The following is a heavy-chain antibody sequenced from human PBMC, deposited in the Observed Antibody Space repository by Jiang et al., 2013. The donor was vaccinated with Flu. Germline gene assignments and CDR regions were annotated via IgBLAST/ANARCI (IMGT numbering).Heavy chain of an antibody. CDR2: ISYDGSNK. D-gene: IGHD2/OR15-2a*01. V-gene: IGHV3-30*18. Sequence: AASGFTFSSYGMHWVRQAPGKGLEWVAVISYDGSNKYYADSVKGRFTISRDNSKNTLYLQMNSLRAEDTAVYYCAKDRPRNSSGMDVWGQGTTVTVSS. CDR1: GFTFSSYG. CDR3: AKDRPRNSSGMDV. J-gene: IGHJ6*02.